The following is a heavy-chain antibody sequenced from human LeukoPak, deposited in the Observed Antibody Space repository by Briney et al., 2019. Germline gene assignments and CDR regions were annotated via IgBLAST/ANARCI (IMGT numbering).Heavy chain of an antibody. CDR3: ARRTSVRHWFDP. J-gene: IGHJ5*02. V-gene: IGHV5-51*01. D-gene: IGHD4-23*01. CDR2: IYPGDSDT. CDR1: GYSFTNYW. Sequence: GESLKISCKGSGYSFTNYWIDWVRQVPGKGLEWMGIIYPGDSDTRYSPSFRGQVTISVDKSINTAYLQWNSLQASDTAMYYCARRTSVRHWFDPWGQGTLVTVSS.